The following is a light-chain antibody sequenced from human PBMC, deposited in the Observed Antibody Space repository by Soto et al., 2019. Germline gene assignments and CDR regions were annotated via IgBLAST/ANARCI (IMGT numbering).Light chain of an antibody. CDR3: QQYNSYSRT. CDR1: QSISPW. J-gene: IGKJ2*01. CDR2: KAS. V-gene: IGKV1-5*03. Sequence: DIQMTQSPCTLSASVGDRVTITCRASQSISPWLAWYQQKPGKAPKILIYKASSLESGVPSRFSGSESGTEFTLTISSLQPDDFATYYCQQYNSYSRTFGQGTKLEIK.